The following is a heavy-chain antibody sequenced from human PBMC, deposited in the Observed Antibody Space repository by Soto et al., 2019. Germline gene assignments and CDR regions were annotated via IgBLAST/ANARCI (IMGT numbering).Heavy chain of an antibody. CDR2: ISASGAIT. J-gene: IGHJ6*04. CDR1: GFTFSSFA. D-gene: IGHD2-21*02. V-gene: IGHV3-23*01. CDR3: VKEKLGTAVTGTPDV. Sequence: QPGGSLRLSCAASGFTFSSFAMDWVRQAPGEGPEWVSSISASGAITYYADSVKGRFAISRDRAKNTLPLQMNSLRAEDTAVYHCVKEKLGTAVTGTPDVWGKGTTVTVSS.